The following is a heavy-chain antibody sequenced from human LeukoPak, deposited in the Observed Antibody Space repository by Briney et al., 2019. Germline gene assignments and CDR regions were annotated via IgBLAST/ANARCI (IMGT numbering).Heavy chain of an antibody. Sequence: GGSLRLSCAASGFTFSSYAMSWVRQAPGKELEWVSAVSGSGGSTYYADSVKGRFTISRDNSKNTLYPQMNSLRAEDTAVYYCAKDIRWLQSDYWGQGTLVTVSS. CDR2: VSGSGGST. CDR1: GFTFSSYA. CDR3: AKDIRWLQSDY. D-gene: IGHD5-12*01. J-gene: IGHJ4*02. V-gene: IGHV3-23*01.